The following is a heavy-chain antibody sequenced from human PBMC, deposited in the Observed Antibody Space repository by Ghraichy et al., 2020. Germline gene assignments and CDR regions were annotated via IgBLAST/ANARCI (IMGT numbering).Heavy chain of an antibody. D-gene: IGHD3-9*01. Sequence: GGSLRLSCAASGFTFSSYWMHWVRQAPGKGLVWVSRINSDGSSTSYADSVKGRFTISRDNAKNTLYLQMNSLRAEDTAVYYCARVPVLLYFAPLDYWGQGTLVTVSS. CDR2: INSDGSST. V-gene: IGHV3-74*01. CDR1: GFTFSSYW. CDR3: ARVPVLLYFAPLDY. J-gene: IGHJ4*02.